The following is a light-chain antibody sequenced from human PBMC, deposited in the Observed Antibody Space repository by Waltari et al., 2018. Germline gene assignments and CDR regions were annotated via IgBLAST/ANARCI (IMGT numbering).Light chain of an antibody. CDR1: QSVFYNSNKKDY. Sequence: DFVMTQSPDSLSVSLGERATINCKSSQSVFYNSNKKDYLAWYQQRAGQPPKLRIYWGSVRASGVPDRFSGSGSGTDFTLTISDLQAEDLAVYYCEQYYAVPRTLGQGTKVEVK. V-gene: IGKV4-1*01. CDR2: WGS. CDR3: EQYYAVPRT. J-gene: IGKJ1*01.